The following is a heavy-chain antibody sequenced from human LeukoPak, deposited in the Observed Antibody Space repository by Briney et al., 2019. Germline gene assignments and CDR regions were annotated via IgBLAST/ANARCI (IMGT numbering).Heavy chain of an antibody. V-gene: IGHV4-59*08. CDR2: IYYSGST. CDR3: ARHYGP. D-gene: IGHD3-16*01. Sequence: SETLSLTCTVSGGSISSYYWSWIRQPPGKGLEWIGYIYYSGSTYYNPSLKSRVSISVDTSKNQFSLKLSSVTAADTAVYYCARHYGPWGQGTLVTVSS. CDR1: GGSISSYY. J-gene: IGHJ5*02.